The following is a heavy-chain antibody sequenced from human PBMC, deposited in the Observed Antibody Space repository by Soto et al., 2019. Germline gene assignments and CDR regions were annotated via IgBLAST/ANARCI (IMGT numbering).Heavy chain of an antibody. CDR3: AGDPYYYGSAF. V-gene: IGHV3-11*01. Sequence: GGSLRLSCAASGFRFSDHYMTWIRQAPGKGLEWVSKISSGGTTTYYADSVKGRFTVSRDNAKNSLYLQMNSLRTEDTAVYYCAGDPYYYGSAFWGQGTLVTVSS. J-gene: IGHJ4*02. CDR1: GFRFSDHY. D-gene: IGHD3-10*01. CDR2: ISSGGTTT.